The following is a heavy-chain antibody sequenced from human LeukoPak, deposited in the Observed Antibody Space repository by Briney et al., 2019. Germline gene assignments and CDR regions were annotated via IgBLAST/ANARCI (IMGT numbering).Heavy chain of an antibody. Sequence: GESLKISCKGSGFTYSSYWIAWVRQMPGKGLEWMGIIYPGDSDTRYSPSFQGQVTLSADKSTSTAYLQWSSLKASDTAMYFCARHLSGYSYDYWGKGTLVTVSS. CDR3: ARHLSGYSYDY. D-gene: IGHD5-18*01. CDR1: GFTYSSYW. J-gene: IGHJ4*02. V-gene: IGHV5-51*01. CDR2: IYPGDSDT.